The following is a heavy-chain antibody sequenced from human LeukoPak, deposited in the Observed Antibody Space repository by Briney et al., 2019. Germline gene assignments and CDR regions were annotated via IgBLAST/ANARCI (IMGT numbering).Heavy chain of an antibody. J-gene: IGHJ4*02. CDR3: ARGYIFWSGRSSYYGLDS. D-gene: IGHD3-3*01. CDR1: GFTFDSYE. Sequence: GGSLRLSCAASGFTFDSYEMNWVRQAPGKGLEWISYIVSNGGTIHYADSVKGRFTISRDNSRNSVFLQMNSLRVEDTDVYYWARGYIFWSGRSSYYGLDSWGQGTLVTVSS. CDR2: IVSNGGTI. V-gene: IGHV3-48*03.